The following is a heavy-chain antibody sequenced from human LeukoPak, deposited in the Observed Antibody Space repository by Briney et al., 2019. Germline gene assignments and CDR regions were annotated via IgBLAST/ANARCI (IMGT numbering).Heavy chain of an antibody. J-gene: IGHJ4*02. V-gene: IGHV3-21*01. Sequence: GSLRLSCAASGFTFSSYNMNWVRQAPGRGLEWVSSISRTGSYIYYADSVKGRFTISRDNAQKSLYLQMNSLRVEDTAVYYCARVLEADCRGGSCYSGLDYWGQGTLVTVSS. CDR3: ARVLEADCRGGSCYSGLDY. CDR1: GFTFSSYN. CDR2: ISRTGSYI. D-gene: IGHD2-15*01.